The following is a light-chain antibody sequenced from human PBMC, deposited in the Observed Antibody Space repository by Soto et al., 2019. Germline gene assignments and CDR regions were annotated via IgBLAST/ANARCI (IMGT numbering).Light chain of an antibody. CDR3: QQYHNWPPQYT. Sequence: EIVMTQSPASQSVSPGDGATLSCRASQTVASNVAWYQQKPGQGPRLLIHGASTRAAGVPARSSGSGSGTDFTLTISSLQSEDFAVYYCQQYHNWPPQYTFGQGTKLQIK. CDR1: QTVASN. J-gene: IGKJ2*01. CDR2: GAS. V-gene: IGKV3-15*01.